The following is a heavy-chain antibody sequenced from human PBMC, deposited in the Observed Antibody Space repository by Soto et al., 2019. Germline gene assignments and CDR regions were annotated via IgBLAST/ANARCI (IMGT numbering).Heavy chain of an antibody. Sequence: PGGSLRLSCAASGFTFSDYYMSWIRQAPGKGLEWVSYISSSGSTIYYADSVKGRFTISRDNAKNSLYLQMNSLRAEDTAVYYCARDQIRSGDYVLNWFDPWGQGTLVTVSS. CDR2: ISSSGSTI. CDR1: GFTFSDYY. D-gene: IGHD4-17*01. CDR3: ARDQIRSGDYVLNWFDP. J-gene: IGHJ5*02. V-gene: IGHV3-11*01.